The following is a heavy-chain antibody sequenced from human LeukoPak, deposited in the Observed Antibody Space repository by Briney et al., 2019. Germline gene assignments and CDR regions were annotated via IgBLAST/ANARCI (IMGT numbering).Heavy chain of an antibody. D-gene: IGHD5-12*01. Sequence: GGSLRLSCFGSGFNFGSYTMNWVRQAPGKGLEWVSTINSRGSDTYYADAVKGRFNITRDNAKNSLHLEMRRLRAAATAVYYCAKDNPRVGFVDWLSSGFDCWGKGALVTVSS. CDR1: GFNFGSYT. CDR2: INSRGSDT. CDR3: AKDNPRVGFVDWLSSGFDC. J-gene: IGHJ4*02. V-gene: IGHV3-21*06.